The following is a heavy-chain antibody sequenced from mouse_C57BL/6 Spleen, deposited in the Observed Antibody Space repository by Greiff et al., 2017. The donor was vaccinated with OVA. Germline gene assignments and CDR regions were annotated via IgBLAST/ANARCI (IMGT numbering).Heavy chain of an antibody. J-gene: IGHJ4*01. V-gene: IGHV1-4*01. CDR2: INPSSGYT. CDR1: GYTFTSYT. D-gene: IGHD1-1*01. Sequence: QVQLKESGAELARPGASVKMSCKASGYTFTSYTMHWVKQRPGQGLEWIGNINPSSGYTKYNQKFKDKATLTADKSSSTAYMQLSSLTSEDSAVYYCARDGSSFYAMDYWGQGTSVTVSS. CDR3: ARDGSSFYAMDY.